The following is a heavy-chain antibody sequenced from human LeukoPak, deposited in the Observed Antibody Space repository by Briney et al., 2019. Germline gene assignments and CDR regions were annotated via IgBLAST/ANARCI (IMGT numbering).Heavy chain of an antibody. J-gene: IGHJ5*01. CDR2: ISSDGTQK. CDR3: AKDAQRGFDYSNSLES. V-gene: IGHV3-30*18. CDR1: GFTYSHYG. D-gene: IGHD4-11*01. Sequence: GGSLRLSCAASGFTYSHYGMHWVRQAPGKGLEWVGVISSDGTQKYYGDAVKGRFTISRDNSMKTLFLQMNSLRGDDTAVYYCAKDAQRGFDYSNSLESWGQGTLVTVSS.